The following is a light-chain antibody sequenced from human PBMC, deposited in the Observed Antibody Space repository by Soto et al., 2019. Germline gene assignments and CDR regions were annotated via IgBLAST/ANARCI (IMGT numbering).Light chain of an antibody. CDR2: DVK. V-gene: IGLV2-14*03. Sequence: QSALAQPASVSGSPGQSITISCAGTNNDVGAYNYVSWYQQLPGKAPKLLIYDVKYRPSGVSSRFSGSRSGNTASLTISGLQTEAEADYYCTSFTSGSPPYVLGTGTKLTVL. J-gene: IGLJ1*01. CDR3: TSFTSGSPPYV. CDR1: NNDVGAYNY.